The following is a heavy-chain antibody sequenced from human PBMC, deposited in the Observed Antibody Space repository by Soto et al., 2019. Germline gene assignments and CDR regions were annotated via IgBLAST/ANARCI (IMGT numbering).Heavy chain of an antibody. CDR1: GGSISSYY. Sequence: QVQLQESGPGLVKPSETLSLTCTVSGGSISSYYWSWIRQPPGKGLEWIGYIYYSGSTNYNPSLQSRVTMSGDTSKNQFSLKLTSVTAADPAVYYCASLRAMVTWYFDLWGRGALVTVSS. J-gene: IGHJ2*01. V-gene: IGHV4-59*08. CDR2: IYYSGST. CDR3: ASLRAMVTWYFDL. D-gene: IGHD5-18*01.